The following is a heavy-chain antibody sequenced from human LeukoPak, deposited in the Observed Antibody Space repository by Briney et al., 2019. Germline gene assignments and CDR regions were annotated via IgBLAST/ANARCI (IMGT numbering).Heavy chain of an antibody. V-gene: IGHV3-15*01. J-gene: IGHJ6*03. CDR2: IKSKTDGGAT. D-gene: IGHD2-2*01. Sequence: GGSLRLSCAASGLTVSKNYLSWVRQAPGKGLEWVGRIKSKTDGGATDYAAPVKGRFTISRDDSKNTLYLQMNSLKTEDTAVYYCTTDIIVVVPAAMGPTYYYMDVWGKGTTVTISS. CDR1: GLTVSKNY. CDR3: TTDIIVVVPAAMGPTYYYMDV.